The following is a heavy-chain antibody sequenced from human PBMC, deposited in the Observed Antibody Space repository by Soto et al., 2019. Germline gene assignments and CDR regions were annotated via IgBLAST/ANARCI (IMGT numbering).Heavy chain of an antibody. CDR1: GYTFTSYG. D-gene: IGHD1-26*01. CDR2: ISAYNGNT. Sequence: QVQLVQSGAEVKKPGASVKVSCKASGYTFTSYGISWVRQAPGQGLEWMGWISAYNGNTNYAQKLQGRVTMTSDTSTSTAYMEPRSLRSADTAVYYCAREDGHKWAAARDVWGRGTTVTVSS. J-gene: IGHJ6*02. CDR3: AREDGHKWAAARDV. V-gene: IGHV1-18*01.